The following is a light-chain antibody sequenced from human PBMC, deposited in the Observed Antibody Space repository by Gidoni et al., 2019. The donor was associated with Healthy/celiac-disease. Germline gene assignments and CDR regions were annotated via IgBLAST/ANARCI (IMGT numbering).Light chain of an antibody. CDR2: DAS. J-gene: IGKJ5*01. Sequence: EIVLPPSPATLSLSPGERATLPCRASQSVSIYLAWYQQKPGQAPRLLIYDASNRATGIPARFRGSGSGTDFTLTISSLEPEDFAFYDCQQRSNWPPITFGQGTRLEIK. CDR1: QSVSIY. V-gene: IGKV3-11*01. CDR3: QQRSNWPPIT.